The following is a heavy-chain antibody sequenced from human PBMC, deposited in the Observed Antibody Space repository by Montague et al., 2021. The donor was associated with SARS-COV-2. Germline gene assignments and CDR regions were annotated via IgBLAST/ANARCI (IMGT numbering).Heavy chain of an antibody. D-gene: IGHD4/OR15-4a*01. Sequence: SETLSLTCSVYGDSIPNHYWSWIRQPAGKGLEWIGRMNFTGKTNYSPFLSSRLTMSADTSKNQFSLKLTSVTAADTAIYFCARDRVDFGEGRQGTFDYWGQGTLVTVSS. V-gene: IGHV4-4*07. CDR2: MNFTGKT. CDR3: ARDRVDFGEGRQGTFDY. J-gene: IGHJ4*02. CDR1: GDSIPNHY.